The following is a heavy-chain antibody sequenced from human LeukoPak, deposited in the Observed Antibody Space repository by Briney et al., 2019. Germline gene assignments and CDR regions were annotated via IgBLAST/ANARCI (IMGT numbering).Heavy chain of an antibody. Sequence: SVKVSCKASGGTFSSYAINWVRQAPGQGLEWMGGIIPILAIANYAQNFQGRVTLTADKSTSTVYMELRSLMSEDTAVYYCATRRPTVAATRIYWYFDLWGRGTLVTVSS. J-gene: IGHJ2*01. CDR1: GGTFSSYA. CDR3: ATRRPTVAATRIYWYFDL. CDR2: IIPILAIA. V-gene: IGHV1-69*10. D-gene: IGHD6-19*01.